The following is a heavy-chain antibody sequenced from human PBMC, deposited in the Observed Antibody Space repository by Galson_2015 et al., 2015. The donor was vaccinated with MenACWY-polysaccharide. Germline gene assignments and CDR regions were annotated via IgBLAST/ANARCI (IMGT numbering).Heavy chain of an antibody. V-gene: IGHV4-34*01. J-gene: IGHJ6*02. CDR2: INHSGST. D-gene: IGHD3-10*01. Sequence: SETLSLTCAVYGGSLNFYYWGWIRQPPGKGLEWIGDINHSGSTNHNPSLKSRVTISVDTSKNHFSLKLTSVTAADTAVYYCARLENGDYGMDVWGQGTTVTVSS. CDR3: ARLENGDYGMDV. CDR1: GGSLNFYY.